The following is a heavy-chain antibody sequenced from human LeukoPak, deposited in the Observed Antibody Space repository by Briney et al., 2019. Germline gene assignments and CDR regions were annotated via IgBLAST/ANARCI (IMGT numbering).Heavy chain of an antibody. D-gene: IGHD1-1*01. V-gene: IGHV4-59*01. Sequence: PSETLSLTCTVSGGSISPYYWSWIRQTPGKGLEWIGYILYSGTTTNYNPSLKSRVTISVDTSKNQFSMKLSSVTAADTAVYYCARVGDWNDLVYWGQGTLVTVSS. CDR3: ARVGDWNDLVY. J-gene: IGHJ4*02. CDR2: ILYSGTTT. CDR1: GGSISPYY.